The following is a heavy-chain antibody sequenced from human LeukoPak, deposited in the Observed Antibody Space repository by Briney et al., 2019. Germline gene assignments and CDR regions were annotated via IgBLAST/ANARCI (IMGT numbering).Heavy chain of an antibody. CDR3: ARNPGSGYSPYYYGMDV. J-gene: IGHJ6*02. CDR2: IYSGGST. Sequence: GGSLRLSCAASGFTVSGNYMSWVRQAPGKGLEWVSVIYSGGSTYYADSVKGRFTISRDNSKNTLYLQMNSLRAEDTAVYYCARNPGSGYSPYYYGMDVWGQGTTVTVSS. V-gene: IGHV3-53*01. CDR1: GFTVSGNY. D-gene: IGHD3-3*01.